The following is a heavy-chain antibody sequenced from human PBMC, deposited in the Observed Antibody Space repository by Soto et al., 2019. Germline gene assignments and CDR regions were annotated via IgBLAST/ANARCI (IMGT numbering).Heavy chain of an antibody. V-gene: IGHV3-15*01. D-gene: IGHD2-21*01. Sequence: EVQLVESGGGLVKPGGSLRLSCAASGLTFSNAWMSWVRQAPGKGLEWVGRVKSKTDSETTNYAAPVKGRFTISRDDSENTLYLQMTSLKTEYTAVYYCTTNVGQISLWLGSWGQGTLVTVSS. CDR1: GLTFSNAW. CDR3: TTNVGQISLWLGS. J-gene: IGHJ5*02. CDR2: VKSKTDSETT.